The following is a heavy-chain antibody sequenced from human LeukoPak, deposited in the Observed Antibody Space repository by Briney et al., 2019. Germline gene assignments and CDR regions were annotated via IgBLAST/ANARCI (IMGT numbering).Heavy chain of an antibody. CDR2: INSSSSYI. V-gene: IGHV3-21*01. D-gene: IGHD3-16*02. Sequence: PGGPLRLSCAASGFTFSSYSMNRVRQAPGKGLEGVLSINSSSSYIYNADSVKGRFTISRDNAKNSLYLQMNSLRAEDTAVYYCASGRYDYVWGSYRLNDYWGQGTLVTVSS. J-gene: IGHJ4*02. CDR1: GFTFSSYS. CDR3: ASGRYDYVWGSYRLNDY.